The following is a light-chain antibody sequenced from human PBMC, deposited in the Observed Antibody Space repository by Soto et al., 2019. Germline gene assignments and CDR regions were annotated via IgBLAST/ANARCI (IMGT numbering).Light chain of an antibody. Sequence: QSVLTQPPSVSAAPGQKVTISCSGSSSNIGNNYVSWYQQLPGTPPKLLIYDNNKPPSGIPDRFSGSNAGTSATLVITGLQTGDEAYYYCGTGDSSRGAVVFGGGTKLTVL. V-gene: IGLV1-51*01. J-gene: IGLJ2*01. CDR3: GTGDSSRGAVV. CDR2: DNN. CDR1: SSNIGNNY.